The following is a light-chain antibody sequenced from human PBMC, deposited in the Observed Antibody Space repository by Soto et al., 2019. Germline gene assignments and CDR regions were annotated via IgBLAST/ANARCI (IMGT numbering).Light chain of an antibody. CDR3: CSYTNSAYV. CDR1: SSDVGAYNY. CDR2: DVS. Sequence: QSALTQTRSVSGSPGQSVTISCTGTSSDVGAYNYVSWYQQHPAKAPNLMIYDVSKRPSGVPDRFSGSKSGNTASLTISGLQAEDEGDYYCCSYTNSAYVFGTGTKLTVL. J-gene: IGLJ1*01. V-gene: IGLV2-11*01.